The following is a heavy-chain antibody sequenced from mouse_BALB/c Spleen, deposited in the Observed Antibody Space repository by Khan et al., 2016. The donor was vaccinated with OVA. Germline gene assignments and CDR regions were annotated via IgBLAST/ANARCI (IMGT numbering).Heavy chain of an antibody. J-gene: IGHJ2*01. V-gene: IGHV14-4*02. CDR2: IDPENGDT. D-gene: IGHD2-10*02. CDR3: SSVWYQGDY. Sequence: VQLQQPGAELVRSGASVKLSCTASGFNTKDYYMHWVKQRPEQGLEWIGWIDPENGDTEYAPKFQGQATMTADTSSNTAYLQLSSLTSEDTAVYYCSSVWYQGDYGGQGTTLTVSS. CDR1: GFNTKDYY.